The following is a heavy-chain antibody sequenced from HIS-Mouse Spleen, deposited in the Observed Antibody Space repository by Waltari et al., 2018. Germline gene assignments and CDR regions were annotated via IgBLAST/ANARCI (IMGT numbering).Heavy chain of an antibody. J-gene: IGHJ4*02. CDR3: ARIQAGKLELPFDY. Sequence: QVTLRESGPALVKPTQTLTLTCTFSGFSLSTSGMCVSWIRQPPGKALEWLARIDWDDDKYYSTSLKPRLTISKDTSKNQVVLTMTNMDPVDTATYYCARIQAGKLELPFDYWGQGTLVTVSS. D-gene: IGHD1-7*01. V-gene: IGHV2-70*15. CDR2: IDWDDDK. CDR1: GFSLSTSGMC.